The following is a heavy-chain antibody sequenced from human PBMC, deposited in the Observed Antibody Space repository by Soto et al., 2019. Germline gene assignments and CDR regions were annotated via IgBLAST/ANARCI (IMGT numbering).Heavy chain of an antibody. CDR2: ISYDGSNK. D-gene: IGHD3-10*01. CDR1: GFTFSSYA. Sequence: GGSLRLSCAASGFTFSSYAMHWVRQAPGKGLEWVAVISYDGSNKYYADSVKGRFTISRDNSKNTLYLQMNSLRAEDTAVYYCAKSLLWFGAPVDYWGQGTLVTVSS. J-gene: IGHJ4*02. CDR3: AKSLLWFGAPVDY. V-gene: IGHV3-30-3*01.